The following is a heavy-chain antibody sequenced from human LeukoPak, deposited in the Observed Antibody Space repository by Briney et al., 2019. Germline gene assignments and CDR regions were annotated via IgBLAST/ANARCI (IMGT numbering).Heavy chain of an antibody. V-gene: IGHV4-39*01. CDR2: IYYSGST. J-gene: IGHJ4*02. CDR1: GVSISSSSYY. Sequence: SETLSLTCTVSGVSISSSSYYWGWNRQPPGKGLEWIGSIYYSGSTYYNPSLKSRVTISVDTSKNQFSLKLSSVTAADTAVYYCARHIIAAAHVDYWGQGTLVTVSS. CDR3: ARHIIAAAHVDY. D-gene: IGHD6-13*01.